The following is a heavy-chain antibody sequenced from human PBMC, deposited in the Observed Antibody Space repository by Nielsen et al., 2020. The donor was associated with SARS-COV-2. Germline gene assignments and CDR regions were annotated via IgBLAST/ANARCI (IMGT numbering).Heavy chain of an antibody. Sequence: GGSLRLSCAASGFTITRHWMHWVRQAPGKGLEWVSRINSDGSSTSYADSVKGRFTISRDNAKNTLYLQMNSLRAEDTAVYYCVRGLQVPNGLAHRWGQGTLVTVSS. D-gene: IGHD3-16*01. CDR1: GFTITRHW. CDR2: INSDGSST. J-gene: IGHJ4*02. V-gene: IGHV3-74*01. CDR3: VRGLQVPNGLAHR.